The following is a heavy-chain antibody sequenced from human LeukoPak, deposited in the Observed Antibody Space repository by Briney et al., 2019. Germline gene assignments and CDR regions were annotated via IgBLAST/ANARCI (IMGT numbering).Heavy chain of an antibody. CDR2: ISAYNGNT. CDR1: GYTFTSYG. CDR3: ASVSGYYPSNYYFDY. D-gene: IGHD3-22*01. J-gene: IGHJ4*02. Sequence: ASVKGSCKASGYTFTSYGISWVRQAPGQGLEWMGWISAYNGNTNYAQKLQGRVTMTTDTSTSTAYMELRSLRSDDTAVYYCASVSGYYPSNYYFDYWGQGTLVTVSS. V-gene: IGHV1-18*01.